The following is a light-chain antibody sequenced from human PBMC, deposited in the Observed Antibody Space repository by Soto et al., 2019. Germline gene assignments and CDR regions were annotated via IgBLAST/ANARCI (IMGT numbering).Light chain of an antibody. CDR3: SSYTSRSTLE. J-gene: IGLJ2*01. V-gene: IGLV2-14*01. CDR1: SRDVGGYNY. Sequence: QSALTRPASVSGSPGQSITISCTGTSRDVGGYNYVSWYQQHPGKVPKLMIYDVSNRPSGVSSRFSGSKSGNTASLTISGLEAEDEADYYCSSYTSRSTLEFGGGTKLTVL. CDR2: DVS.